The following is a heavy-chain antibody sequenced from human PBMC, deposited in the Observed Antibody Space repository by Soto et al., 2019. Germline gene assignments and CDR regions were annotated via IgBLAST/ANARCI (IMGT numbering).Heavy chain of an antibody. CDR2: MYYSGST. CDR1: GGSINSGGYY. J-gene: IGHJ4*02. CDR3: ARGYRQSGYSSSWVFDY. V-gene: IGHV4-31*03. D-gene: IGHD6-13*01. Sequence: QVQLRESGPGLVKPSQTLSLTCTVSGGSINSGGYYWNWIRQHPGKGLEWIGYMYYSGSTYYNPFLRSRVIISAATSEIHFSLTLSSGTAADTAVYFCARGYRQSGYSSSWVFDYWGQGALVNVSS.